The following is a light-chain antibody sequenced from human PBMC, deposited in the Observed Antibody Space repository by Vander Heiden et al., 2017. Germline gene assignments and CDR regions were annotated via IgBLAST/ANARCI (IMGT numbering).Light chain of an antibody. CDR3: AGWDDSLNGWV. Sequence: QSVLPQSPSASGTPGQRVTISCSGSSSNIGSNTVNWYQQFPGTAPKPLMYSNNQRPSVVPDRFSGSKSGTSGSLAISGLQSEDEADYYCAGWDDSLNGWVFGGGTKLTVL. J-gene: IGLJ3*02. V-gene: IGLV1-44*01. CDR1: SSNIGSNT. CDR2: SNN.